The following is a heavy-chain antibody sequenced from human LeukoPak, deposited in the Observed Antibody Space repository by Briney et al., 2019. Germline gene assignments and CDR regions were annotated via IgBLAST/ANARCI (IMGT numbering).Heavy chain of an antibody. CDR2: INWNGGST. D-gene: IGHD3-10*01. Sequence: GGSLRLSCAASGFTFSSYAMSWVRQAPGKGLEWVSGINWNGGSTGYADSVKGRFTISRDNAKNSLYLQMNSLRAEDTALYYCASLWFGELLGYWGQGTLVTVSS. CDR3: ASLWFGELLGY. CDR1: GFTFSSYA. V-gene: IGHV3-20*04. J-gene: IGHJ4*02.